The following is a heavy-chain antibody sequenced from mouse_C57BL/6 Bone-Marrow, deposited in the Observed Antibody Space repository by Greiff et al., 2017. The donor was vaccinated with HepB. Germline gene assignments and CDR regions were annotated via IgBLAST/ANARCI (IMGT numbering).Heavy chain of an antibody. Sequence: VQLQQSVAELVRPGASVKLSCTASGFNIKNTYMRWVKQRPEQGLEWIGRIDPANGNTKYAPKFQGKATITADTSSNTAYLQLSSLTSEDTAIYYCARYDGYSWYFDVWGTGTTVTVSS. CDR3: ARYDGYSWYFDV. J-gene: IGHJ1*03. V-gene: IGHV14-3*01. D-gene: IGHD2-3*01. CDR1: GFNIKNTY. CDR2: IDPANGNT.